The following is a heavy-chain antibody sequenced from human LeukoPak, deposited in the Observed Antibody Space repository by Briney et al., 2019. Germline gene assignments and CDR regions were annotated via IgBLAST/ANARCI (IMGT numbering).Heavy chain of an antibody. Sequence: GGSLRLSCEASGFSFSSYNMDWVRQTPGKGLEWISSITTSSSYTFYADSVKGRFAISRDNARNSLYLQMNSLTAEDTAVYYCARDPYSGAYGDTYYYFMDVWGKGTTVTISS. D-gene: IGHD1-26*01. CDR3: ARDPYSGAYGDTYYYFMDV. CDR1: GFSFSSYN. V-gene: IGHV3-21*01. CDR2: ITTSSSYT. J-gene: IGHJ6*03.